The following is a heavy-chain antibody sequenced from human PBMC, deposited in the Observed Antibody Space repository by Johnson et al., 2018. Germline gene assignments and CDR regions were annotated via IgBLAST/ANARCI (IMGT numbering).Heavy chain of an antibody. CDR2: IIGSGET. CDR1: GFKFGTFA. J-gene: IGHJ4*02. D-gene: IGHD3-22*01. Sequence: EVQLLESGGGLVQPGGSLRLSCAASGFKFGTFAMSWVRQAPGRGLEWVSDIIGSGETIYADSVKGHFTISRDISKSTLYLQMDSLRFEDTAIYYCAKDRTYNDARWVFDSWGQGTLVTVSS. CDR3: AKDRTYNDARWVFDS. V-gene: IGHV3-23*01.